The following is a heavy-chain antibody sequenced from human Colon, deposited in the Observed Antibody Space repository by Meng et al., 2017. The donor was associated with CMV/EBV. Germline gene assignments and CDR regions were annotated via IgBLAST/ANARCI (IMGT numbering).Heavy chain of an antibody. V-gene: IGHV3-23*01. CDR3: ARAHFNDGDYGAFDI. D-gene: IGHD4-17*01. CDR1: GFIFSNYA. CDR2: ISGGGTTS. Sequence: GESLKISCAASGFIFSNYAMTWVRQAPGKGLEWVSAISGGGTTSFYADSVKGRFTISRDNSRNSLYLQMNSLRADDTAIYYCARAHFNDGDYGAFDIWGQGTVVTVSS. J-gene: IGHJ3*02.